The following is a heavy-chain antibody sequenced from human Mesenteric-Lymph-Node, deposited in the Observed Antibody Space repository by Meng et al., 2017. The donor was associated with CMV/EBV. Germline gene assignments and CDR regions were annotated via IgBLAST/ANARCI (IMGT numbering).Heavy chain of an antibody. V-gene: IGHV4-39*01. D-gene: IGHD3-22*01. Sequence: SETLSLTCTVSGGSISSSSYYWGWIRQPPGKGLEWIGSIYYSGSTYYNPSLKSRVTISVDTSKNQFSLKLSSVTAADTAVYYCATVTYYYDSSGYRYHYYGMDVWGQGTTVTVSS. CDR2: IYYSGST. CDR3: ATVTYYYDSSGYRYHYYGMDV. CDR1: GGSISSSSYY. J-gene: IGHJ6*02.